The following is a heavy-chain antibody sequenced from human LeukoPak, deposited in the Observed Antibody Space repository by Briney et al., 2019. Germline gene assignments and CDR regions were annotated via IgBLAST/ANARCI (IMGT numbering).Heavy chain of an antibody. Sequence: GGSLRLSCAASGFTFSDYYMSWIRQAPGKGLEWDSYITNSGTTIYYADSVKGRFTISRDNAKNSLYLQMNSLRAEDTAVYYCARDGHYDILTGYFQDWGQGTLVTVSS. J-gene: IGHJ1*01. V-gene: IGHV3-11*01. CDR1: GFTFSDYY. D-gene: IGHD3-9*01. CDR2: ITNSGTTI. CDR3: ARDGHYDILTGYFQD.